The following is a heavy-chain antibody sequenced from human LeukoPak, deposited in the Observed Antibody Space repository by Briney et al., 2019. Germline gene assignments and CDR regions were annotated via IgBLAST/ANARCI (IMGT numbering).Heavy chain of an antibody. CDR1: GGSFSGYY. CDR3: ARGRLRSYYGSYFQH. Sequence: SETLSLTCAVYGGSFSGYYWSWIRQPPGKGLEWIGEINHSGSTNYNPSLKSRVTISVDTSKNQFSLKLSSVTAADTAVYYCARGRLRSYYGSYFQHWGQGTLVTVSS. J-gene: IGHJ1*01. CDR2: INHSGST. D-gene: IGHD1-26*01. V-gene: IGHV4-34*01.